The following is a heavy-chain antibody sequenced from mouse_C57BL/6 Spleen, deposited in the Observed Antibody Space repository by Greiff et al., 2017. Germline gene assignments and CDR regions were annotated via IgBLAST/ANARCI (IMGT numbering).Heavy chain of an antibody. J-gene: IGHJ4*01. CDR2: IYPGDGDT. V-gene: IGHV1-82*01. D-gene: IGHD2-14*01. CDR1: GYAFSSSW. Sequence: VKLMESGPELVKPGASVKISCKASGYAFSSSWMNWVKQRPGKGLEWIGRIYPGDGDTNYNGKFKGKATLTADKSSSTAYMQLSSLTSEDSAVYFCARWGTETMDYWGQGTSVTVSS. CDR3: ARWGTETMDY.